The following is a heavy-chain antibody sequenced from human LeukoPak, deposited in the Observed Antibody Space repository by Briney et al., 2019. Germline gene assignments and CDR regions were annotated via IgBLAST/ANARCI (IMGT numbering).Heavy chain of an antibody. CDR3: AKNRGVLRNFDCYDY. Sequence: GGSLRLSCGVSGFAFRSNGMSWVRQAPGKGLEWVSAISGSGDSTYYADSVKGRFTISRDNSKNTLYLQVNSLRAEDTAVYYCAKNRGVLRNFDCYDYWGQGTLVTVSS. V-gene: IGHV3-23*01. CDR2: ISGSGDST. CDR1: GFAFRSNG. J-gene: IGHJ4*02. D-gene: IGHD3-9*01.